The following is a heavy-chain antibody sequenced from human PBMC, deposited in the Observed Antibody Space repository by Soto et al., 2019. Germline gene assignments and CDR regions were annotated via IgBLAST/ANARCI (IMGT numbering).Heavy chain of an antibody. CDR1: GFTFSNAW. J-gene: IGHJ6*03. CDR3: TTDPGVLLLDYYYYMDV. D-gene: IGHD2-15*01. V-gene: IGHV3-15*01. CDR2: IKSKTDGGTT. Sequence: PGGSLRLSCAASGFTFSNAWMSWVRQAPGKGLEWVGRIKSKTDGGTTDYAAPVKGRFTISRDDSKNTLYLQMNSLKTEDTAVYYCTTDPGVLLLDYYYYMDVWGKGTTVTVSS.